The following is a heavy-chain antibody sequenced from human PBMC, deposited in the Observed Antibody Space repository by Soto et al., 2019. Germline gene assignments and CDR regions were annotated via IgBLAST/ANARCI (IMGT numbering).Heavy chain of an antibody. CDR3: ARADRSYYTDY. J-gene: IGHJ4*02. CDR1: GGSVSSGSYY. Sequence: KPSETLSLTCTVSGGSVSSGSYYWSWIRQPPGKGLEWIGYIYYSGSTNYNPSLKSRVTISVDTSKNQFSLKLSSVTAADTAVYYCARADRSYYTDYWGQGTLVTVSS. CDR2: IYYSGST. V-gene: IGHV4-61*01. D-gene: IGHD1-26*01.